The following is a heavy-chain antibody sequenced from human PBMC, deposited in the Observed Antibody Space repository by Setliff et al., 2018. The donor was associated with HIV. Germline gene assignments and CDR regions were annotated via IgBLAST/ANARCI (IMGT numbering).Heavy chain of an antibody. D-gene: IGHD1-20*01. J-gene: IGHJ4*02. V-gene: IGHV4-30-4*08. CDR1: GVSVRSGDH. Sequence: SETLSLTCTVSGVSVRSGDHWSWVRQAPGKGLELIGYFSYTDEPYINYLEYFNPSLKSRLGITLDKPRNQFSLKLTSVTAADTAVYYCGRARSSWYNTSPYYFDSWGQGTLVTVYS. CDR2: FSYTDEP. CDR3: GRARSSWYNTSPYYFDS.